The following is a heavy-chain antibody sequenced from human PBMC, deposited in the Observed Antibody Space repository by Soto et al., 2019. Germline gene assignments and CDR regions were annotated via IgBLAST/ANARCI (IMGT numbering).Heavy chain of an antibody. J-gene: IGHJ4*02. V-gene: IGHV3-21*01. CDR3: ARVHSRAAAGTTPLY. CDR1: GFTFSSYS. Sequence: RLSCAASGFTFSSYSMNWVRQAPGKGLEWVSSISSSSSYIYYADSVKGRFTISRDNAKNSLYLQMNSLRAEDTAVYYCARVHSRAAAGTTPLYWGQGTLVTVSS. D-gene: IGHD6-13*01. CDR2: ISSSSSYI.